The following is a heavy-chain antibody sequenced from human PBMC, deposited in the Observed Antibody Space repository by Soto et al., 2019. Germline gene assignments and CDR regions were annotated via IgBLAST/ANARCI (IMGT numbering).Heavy chain of an antibody. V-gene: IGHV4-34*04. CDR2: NKSKGNT. Sequence: PSATLFLTCAVYGGAFRGLYWSCVRPPPGKGLGGGGGNKSKGNTNHTPPLKSRATISVDTSKNQFSLKLSSVTAADTAVYYCARDPLPPGGPRMDVWGQGTKVTVSS. CDR1: GGAFRGLY. CDR3: ARDPLPPGGPRMDV. J-gene: IGHJ6*02. D-gene: IGHD2-15*01.